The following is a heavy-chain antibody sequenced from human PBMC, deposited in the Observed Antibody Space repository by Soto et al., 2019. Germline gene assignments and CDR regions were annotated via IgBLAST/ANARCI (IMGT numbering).Heavy chain of an antibody. CDR1: GFTFSSYS. CDR2: ISSSSSYI. D-gene: IGHD6-13*01. CDR3: ARDRGDSSSWYDHYYYYYGMDV. V-gene: IGHV3-21*01. J-gene: IGHJ6*02. Sequence: GGSLRLSCAASGFTFSSYSMNWVRQAPGKGLEWVSSISSSSSYIYYADSVKGRFTISRDNAKNSLYLQMNSLRAEDTAVYYCARDRGDSSSWYDHYYYYYGMDVWGQGTTDTVSS.